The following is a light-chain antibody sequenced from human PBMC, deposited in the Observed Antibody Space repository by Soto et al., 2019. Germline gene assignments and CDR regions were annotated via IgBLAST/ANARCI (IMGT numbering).Light chain of an antibody. CDR3: SSFTSSTTWV. CDR1: SSDVGAYNY. J-gene: IGLJ3*02. Sequence: QAVVTQPASVSGSPGQSITISCTGTSSDVGAYNYVSWYQHHPGKAPKVMIYEVSNRPPGVSNRFSGSKSGNTASLTISGLQAEDEADYYCSSFTSSTTWVFGGGTKLTVL. CDR2: EVS. V-gene: IGLV2-14*01.